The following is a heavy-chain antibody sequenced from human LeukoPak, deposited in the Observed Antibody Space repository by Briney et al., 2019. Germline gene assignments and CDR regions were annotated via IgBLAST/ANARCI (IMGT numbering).Heavy chain of an antibody. Sequence: SQTLSLTCTVSGGSVSSVGDYWNWIRQPAGKGLEWIGRIYVSGSTDYNPSLESRVSMSLGTSENQFSLKLSSVTAADTAVYYCARGGYYGAFDYWGQGTLVTVAS. CDR2: IYVSGST. D-gene: IGHD3-10*01. CDR1: GGSVSSVGDY. CDR3: ARGGYYGAFDY. V-gene: IGHV4-61*02. J-gene: IGHJ4*02.